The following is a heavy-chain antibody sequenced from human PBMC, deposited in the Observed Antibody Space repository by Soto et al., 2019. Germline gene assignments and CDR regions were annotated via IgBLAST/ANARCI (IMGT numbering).Heavy chain of an antibody. CDR2: IYYSGRN. D-gene: IGHD1-20*01. J-gene: IGHJ4*02. V-gene: IGHV4-30-4*01. CDR3: ACWGITGTIYY. Sequence: QVQLQESGPGLVKPSQTLSLTCTVSGGSISRGDYYWSWIRQPPGKVLECIGYIYYSGRNYYNPSLKSRFTILVDTSKNQFSLNLSSVTAADTAVYYCACWGITGTIYYWGQGTLVTVTS. CDR1: GGSISRGDYY.